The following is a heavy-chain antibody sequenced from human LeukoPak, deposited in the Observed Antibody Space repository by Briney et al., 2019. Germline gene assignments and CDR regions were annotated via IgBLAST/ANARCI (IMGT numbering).Heavy chain of an antibody. CDR1: GFTFSSYA. D-gene: IGHD2-15*01. CDR2: ISGSGGST. Sequence: GGSLRLSCAASGFTFSSYAMSWVRQAPGKGLEWVSAISGSGGSTYYADSVKGRFTISRDNSKNTLYLQMNSLRAEDTAVYYCAKDAGYYCSGGSCYRPWFDPWGQGALVTVSS. J-gene: IGHJ5*02. V-gene: IGHV3-23*01. CDR3: AKDAGYYCSGGSCYRPWFDP.